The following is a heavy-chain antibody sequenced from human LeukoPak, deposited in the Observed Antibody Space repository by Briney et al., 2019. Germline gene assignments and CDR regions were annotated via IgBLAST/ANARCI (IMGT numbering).Heavy chain of an antibody. CDR1: GGSFSGYY. D-gene: IGHD3-22*01. V-gene: IGHV4-31*11. J-gene: IGHJ4*02. CDR3: ARGDYETSGYYFDY. Sequence: SETLSLTCAVYGGSFSGYYWSWIRQHPGKGLEWIGYIYYSGSTDYNPSLKSRVTISVDMSKNQFSLKLSSVTAADTAVYYCARGDYETSGYYFDYWGQGTLVTVSS. CDR2: IYYSGST.